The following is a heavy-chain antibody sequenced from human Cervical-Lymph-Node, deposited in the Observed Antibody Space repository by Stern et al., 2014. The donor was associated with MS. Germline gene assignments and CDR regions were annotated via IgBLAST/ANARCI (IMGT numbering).Heavy chain of an antibody. CDR2: FNPSGGKT. V-gene: IGHV1-46*01. J-gene: IGHJ4*02. D-gene: IGHD1-1*01. CDR1: GYTFTTYY. Sequence: QMQLVQSGAEIRKPGASVKLSCEASGYTFTTYYMHWVRQAPGQGLEWVALFNPSGGKTTYAQRFQGRVTVTGDTSTSTVYMELTGLRSEDTAVYYCARVLSLATSDSWGQGTLVIVSS. CDR3: ARVLSLATSDS.